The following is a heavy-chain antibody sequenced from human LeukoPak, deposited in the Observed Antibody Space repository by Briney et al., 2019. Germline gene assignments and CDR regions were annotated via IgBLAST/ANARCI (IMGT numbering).Heavy chain of an antibody. Sequence: PGGSLRLSCAASGFTFSSYSVHWVRQAPGKGLEYLSAITGNGGSTYYADSVKGRFTISRDNSKNTLYLQMGSLRAEDMAVYYCARIDLGGYGLWGQGTLVTVSS. J-gene: IGHJ4*02. CDR2: ITGNGGST. CDR3: ARIDLGGYGL. CDR1: GFTFSSYS. D-gene: IGHD5-12*01. V-gene: IGHV3-64*02.